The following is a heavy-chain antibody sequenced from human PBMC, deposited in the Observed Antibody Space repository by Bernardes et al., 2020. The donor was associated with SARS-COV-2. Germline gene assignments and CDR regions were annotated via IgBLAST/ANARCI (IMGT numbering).Heavy chain of an antibody. CDR3: LAWGSHSY. Sequence: GGSLSLSCTASGFTFSTYWMNWVRPPPGKGLEWVANISPDGSASRCVDSVKGRCTVSRDNGKNSLYLQMTSLTVEDTAVYYCLAWGSHSYWGQGALVTVAS. J-gene: IGHJ4*02. D-gene: IGHD3-16*01. CDR2: ISPDGSAS. CDR1: GFTFSTYW. V-gene: IGHV3-7*03.